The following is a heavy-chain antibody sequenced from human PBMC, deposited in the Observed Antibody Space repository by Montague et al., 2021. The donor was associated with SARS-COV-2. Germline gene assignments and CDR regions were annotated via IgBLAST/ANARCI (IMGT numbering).Heavy chain of an antibody. J-gene: IGHJ6*02. CDR3: ARIVSLVVPGDIPLMYYFGLDV. CDR1: GFSLSSSGIS. V-gene: IGHV2-70*11. Sequence: PVLVKPTQTLTLTCTFSGFSLSSSGISVTWIRQPPGKALEWLARXDWDNDKYYSTSLKTRLTISKDTSKNQVVLTVTNVDPSDTATYYCARIVSLVVPGDIPLMYYFGLDVWGQGTTVIVSS. CDR2: XDWDNDK. D-gene: IGHD2-2*01.